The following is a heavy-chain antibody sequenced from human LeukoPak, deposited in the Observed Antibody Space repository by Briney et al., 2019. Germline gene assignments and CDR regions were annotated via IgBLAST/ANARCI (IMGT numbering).Heavy chain of an antibody. V-gene: IGHV7-4-1*02. CDR2: INTNTGNP. CDR3: ARAALGYSGYDYHY. CDR1: GYTFSTYP. J-gene: IGHJ4*02. Sequence: ASVKVSCKASGYTFSTYPINWVRQAPGQGLEWMGWINTNTGNPTYAQGFTGRFVFSLDTSVSTAYLQISSLKAEDTAVYYCARAALGYSGYDYHYWGQGTLVTVSS. D-gene: IGHD5-12*01.